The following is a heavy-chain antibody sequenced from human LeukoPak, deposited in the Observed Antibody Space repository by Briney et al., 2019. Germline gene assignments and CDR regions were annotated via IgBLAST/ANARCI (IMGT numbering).Heavy chain of an antibody. CDR1: GGTFSSYA. D-gene: IGHD3-22*01. CDR3: ASGYYDSSGYYYLDY. CDR2: IIPIFGTA. Sequence: AAVKVCCKASGGTFSSYAISWVRQAPGQGLEWMGGIIPIFGTANYAQKFQGRVTITTDESTSTAYMELSSLRSEDTAVYYCASGYYDSSGYYYLDYWGQGTLVTVSS. V-gene: IGHV1-69*05. J-gene: IGHJ4*02.